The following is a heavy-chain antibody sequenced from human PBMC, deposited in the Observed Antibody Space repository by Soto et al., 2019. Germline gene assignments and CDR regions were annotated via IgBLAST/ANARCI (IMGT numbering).Heavy chain of an antibody. Sequence: SQTLSLTCAISGDSVSSNSAAWNWIRQSPSRGLEWLGRTYYRSKWYNDYAVSVKSRITINPDTSKNQFSPQLNSVTPEDTAVYYCARDTLPALGYCSSTSCYPVYGMDVWGQGTTVTVSS. D-gene: IGHD2-2*01. CDR2: TYYRSKWYN. V-gene: IGHV6-1*01. CDR1: GDSVSSNSAA. J-gene: IGHJ6*02. CDR3: ARDTLPALGYCSSTSCYPVYGMDV.